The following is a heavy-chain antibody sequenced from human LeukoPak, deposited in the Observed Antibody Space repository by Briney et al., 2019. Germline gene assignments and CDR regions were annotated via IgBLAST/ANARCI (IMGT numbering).Heavy chain of an antibody. CDR1: GYTFTSYG. V-gene: IGHV1-18*01. Sequence: ASVKVSCKASGYTFTSYGISWVRQAPGQGLEWMGWISAYNGNTNYAQKLQGRVTMTTDTSTSTAYTELRSLRSDDTAVYYCARESLPPRAFDIWGQGTMVTVSS. CDR2: ISAYNGNT. J-gene: IGHJ3*02. CDR3: ARESLPPRAFDI.